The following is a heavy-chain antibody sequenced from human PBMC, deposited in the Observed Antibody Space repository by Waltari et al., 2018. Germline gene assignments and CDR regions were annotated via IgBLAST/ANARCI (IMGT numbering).Heavy chain of an antibody. CDR2: IKQDGSEK. J-gene: IGHJ4*02. D-gene: IGHD3-22*01. V-gene: IGHV3-7*01. Sequence: EVQLVESGGGLVQPGGSLRLSSAASGFPFSSYWMSWVGQAPGKGLEWVANIKQDGSEKYYVDSVKGRFTISRDNAKNSLYLQMNSLRAEDTAVYYCASSRGPYDSSLGYWGQGTLVTVSS. CDR1: GFPFSSYW. CDR3: ASSRGPYDSSLGY.